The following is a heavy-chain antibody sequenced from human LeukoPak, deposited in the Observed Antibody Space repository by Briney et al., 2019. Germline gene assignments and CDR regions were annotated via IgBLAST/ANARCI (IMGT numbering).Heavy chain of an antibody. D-gene: IGHD5-24*01. Sequence: PSETLSLTCSVSGGSFSDYYWTWIRQPPGKGLEWVGEINRSGGTNYNPSLKSRVTISVQTSANQFSLKVNFVTPADTAVYYCASLEGDGNNYWLDSWGQGTLVTVSS. CDR3: ASLEGDGNNYWLDS. CDR2: INRSGGT. CDR1: GGSFSDYY. V-gene: IGHV4-34*01. J-gene: IGHJ5*01.